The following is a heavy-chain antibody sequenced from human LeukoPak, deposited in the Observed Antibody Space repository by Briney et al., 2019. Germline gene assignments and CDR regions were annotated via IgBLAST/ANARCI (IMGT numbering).Heavy chain of an antibody. Sequence: GGSLRLSCAVSGITVSSSYMSWVRQAPGKGLEWVSVIYSGGSTYYADSVKGRFTIARDNSKNTLYLQMNSLRAEDTAVYYCARESNYDYWGQGTLVTVSS. V-gene: IGHV3-66*02. CDR3: ARESNYDY. CDR2: IYSGGST. J-gene: IGHJ4*02. CDR1: GITVSSSY.